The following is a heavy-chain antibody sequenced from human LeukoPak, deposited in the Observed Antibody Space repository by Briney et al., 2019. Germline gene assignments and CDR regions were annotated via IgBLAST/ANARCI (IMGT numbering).Heavy chain of an antibody. Sequence: PSETLSLTCTVSGGSFNTYYWTWIRQPPGKGLQWLGYIYYSGSTHSNAYLKSRVTISLDTSKNQFSLRLSSVTVADTAVYHCARLMGYCSTTSCHPGWLDPWGQGTLVTVSS. D-gene: IGHD2-2*01. CDR1: GGSFNTYY. V-gene: IGHV4-59*01. J-gene: IGHJ5*02. CDR3: ARLMGYCSTTSCHPGWLDP. CDR2: IYYSGST.